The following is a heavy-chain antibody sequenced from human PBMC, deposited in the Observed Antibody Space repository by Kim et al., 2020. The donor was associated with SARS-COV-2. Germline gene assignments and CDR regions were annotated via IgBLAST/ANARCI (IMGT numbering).Heavy chain of an antibody. CDR3: ARLNYDWYNWFDP. V-gene: IGHV4-39*01. J-gene: IGHJ5*02. Sequence: SETLSLTCTVSGGSISSSSYYWGWIRQPPGKGLEWIGSIYYSGSTYYNPSLKSRVTISVDTSKNQFSLKLSSVTAADTAVYYCARLNYDWYNWFDPWGQGTLVTVSS. CDR2: IYYSGST. D-gene: IGHD3-9*01. CDR1: GGSISSSSYY.